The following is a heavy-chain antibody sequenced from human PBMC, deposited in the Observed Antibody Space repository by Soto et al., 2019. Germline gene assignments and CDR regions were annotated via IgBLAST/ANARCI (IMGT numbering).Heavy chain of an antibody. Sequence: EVQLVESGGGLVQPGGSLRLSCAGSGFRLSDHYIDWVRQAPGKGLEWVGRSRDKAQGYSTAYGASVKGRCTTSRDGSKNAVYLQRSSLKTEDTAVYYCVRSTYFSDSSGYNRCFDYWRQGNLVTVSS. D-gene: IGHD3-22*01. CDR3: VRSTYFSDSSGYNRCFDY. CDR2: SRDKAQGYST. V-gene: IGHV3-72*01. CDR1: GFRLSDHY. J-gene: IGHJ4*02.